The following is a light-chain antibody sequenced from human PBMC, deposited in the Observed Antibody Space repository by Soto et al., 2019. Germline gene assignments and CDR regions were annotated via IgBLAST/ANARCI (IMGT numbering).Light chain of an antibody. J-gene: IGKJ4*01. CDR3: QQTRSFPLT. Sequence: DIHVTQSPSSVSASVGDRVTITCRASQAITSWLAWYQQKPGRAPKLLIYSASSLQSGAPSRFTGSGSGTDFTLTITSLQPDDVAVYYCQQTRSFPLTFGGGTKVEI. CDR1: QAITSW. V-gene: IGKV1-12*01. CDR2: SAS.